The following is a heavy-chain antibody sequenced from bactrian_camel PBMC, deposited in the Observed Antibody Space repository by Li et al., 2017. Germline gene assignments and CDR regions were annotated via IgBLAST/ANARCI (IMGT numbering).Heavy chain of an antibody. Sequence: QVQLVESGGGSVQTGGSLRLSCIASGLAVSSACMGWFRRGTGPGREGLATIDREGVPHYADYVEGRFTISRNSAENTVYLHMTNLSPEDTAMYYCAADPRRKTDDSWHDAFWYMFWGHGTQVTVS. CDR1: GLAVSSAC. J-gene: IGHJ4*01. V-gene: IGHV3S9*01. CDR3: AADPRRKTDDSWHDAFWYMF. CDR2: IDREGVP. D-gene: IGHD6*01.